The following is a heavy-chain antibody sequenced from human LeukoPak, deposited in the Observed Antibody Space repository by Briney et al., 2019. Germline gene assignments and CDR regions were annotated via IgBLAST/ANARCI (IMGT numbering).Heavy chain of an antibody. D-gene: IGHD2-2*01. CDR3: VKSHCSSSTCNKNRYYGMDV. Sequence: ASVKVSCKPSGYMFTGYYMHWVRQAPGQGLEWLGWINPNSGGTNYAEKFEGRVTMTRDTSIGTAFMELSNLGSDDTAVYYCVKSHCSSSTCNKNRYYGMDVWGQGTTVTVS. CDR2: INPNSGGT. J-gene: IGHJ6*02. V-gene: IGHV1-2*02. CDR1: GYMFTGYY.